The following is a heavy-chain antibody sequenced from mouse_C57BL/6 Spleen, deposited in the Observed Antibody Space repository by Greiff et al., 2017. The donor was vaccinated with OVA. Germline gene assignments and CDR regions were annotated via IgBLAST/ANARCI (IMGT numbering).Heavy chain of an antibody. D-gene: IGHD1-1*01. CDR2: INPSNGGT. J-gene: IGHJ3*01. CDR1: GYTFTSYW. Sequence: VQLQQPGTELVKPGASVKLSCKASGYTFTSYWMHWVKQRPGQGLEWIGNINPSNGGTNYNEKFKSKATLTVDKSSSTAYMQLSSLTSEDSAVYYCARSGGYYYGSSYEGFAYWGQGTLVTVSA. CDR3: ARSGGYYYGSSYEGFAY. V-gene: IGHV1-53*01.